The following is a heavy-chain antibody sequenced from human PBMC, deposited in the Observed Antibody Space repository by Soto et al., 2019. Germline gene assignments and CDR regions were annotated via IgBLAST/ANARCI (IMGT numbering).Heavy chain of an antibody. CDR1: GFTFSSYA. V-gene: IGHV3-30-3*01. D-gene: IGHD1-26*01. J-gene: IGHJ4*02. CDR3: ARHPIGGYSGSYYGDFDY. CDR2: ISYDGSNK. Sequence: QVQLVESGGGVVQPGRSLRLSCAASGFTFSSYAMHWVRQAPGKGLEWVAVISYDGSNKYYADSVKGRFTISRDNSKNTLYLQMNILRAEDTAVYYCARHPIGGYSGSYYGDFDYWGQGTLVTVSS.